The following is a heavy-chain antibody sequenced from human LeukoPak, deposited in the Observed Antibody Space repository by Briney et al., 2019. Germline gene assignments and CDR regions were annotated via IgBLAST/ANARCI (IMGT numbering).Heavy chain of an antibody. Sequence: EASVKVSCKASGGTFSSYAISWVRQAPGQGLEWMGGIIPIFGTANYAQKFQGRVTITADKSTSTAYMELSSLRSEDTAVYYCAREDTAMVTRGYFDYWGQGTLVTVSS. CDR1: GGTFSSYA. CDR3: AREDTAMVTRGYFDY. V-gene: IGHV1-69*06. D-gene: IGHD5-18*01. CDR2: IIPIFGTA. J-gene: IGHJ4*02.